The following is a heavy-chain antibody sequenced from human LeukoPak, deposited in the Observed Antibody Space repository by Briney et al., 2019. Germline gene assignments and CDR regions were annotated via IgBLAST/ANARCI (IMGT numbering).Heavy chain of an antibody. CDR3: TRHDRSSWYSY. J-gene: IGHJ4*02. D-gene: IGHD6-13*01. CDR2: IYPDDSDT. CDR1: GYSFTSDW. V-gene: IGHV5-51*01. Sequence: GESLKISCKGSGYSFTSDWIGWVRQMPGKGLEWMGIIYPDDSDTRVSPSFQGQVTISADKSTSTAYLQWSSLKASDTAMYYCTRHDRSSWYSYWGQGTLVTVSS.